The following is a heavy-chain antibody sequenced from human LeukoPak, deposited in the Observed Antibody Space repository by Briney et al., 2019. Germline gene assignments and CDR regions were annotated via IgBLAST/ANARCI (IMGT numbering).Heavy chain of an antibody. Sequence: ASVKVSCKASGYTFTSYAIHWVRQAPGQGLEWMGWITPSGGTNYPQKFQGRVAITWDTSITTAYMDLSRLTSDDTAAYYCARDRYGAGFAQLDYWGQGALVTVSS. CDR2: ITPSGGT. CDR1: GYTFTSYA. D-gene: IGHD5-24*01. J-gene: IGHJ4*02. CDR3: ARDRYGAGFAQLDY. V-gene: IGHV1-2*02.